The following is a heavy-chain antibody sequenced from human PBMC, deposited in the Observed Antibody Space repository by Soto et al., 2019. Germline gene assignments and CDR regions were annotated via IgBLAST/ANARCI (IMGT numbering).Heavy chain of an antibody. CDR1: GFTFSNFE. D-gene: IGHD3-9*01. Sequence: GGSLRLSCAASGFTFSNFEMHWVRQAPGKGLEWVSYINTAGSTKYYAESVRGRFTISRDNARNSLFLQMNSLRAEDTAVYYCARAECSSPDCLTAYYSYGLDVWGQGSTVTVSS. CDR2: INTAGSTK. CDR3: ARAECSSPDCLTAYYSYGLDV. J-gene: IGHJ6*02. V-gene: IGHV3-48*03.